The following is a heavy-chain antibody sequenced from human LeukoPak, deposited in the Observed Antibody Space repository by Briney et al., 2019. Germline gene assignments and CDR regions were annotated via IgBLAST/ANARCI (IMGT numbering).Heavy chain of an antibody. V-gene: IGHV3-21*01. CDR3: ARGSGTPDY. CDR2: ISSSSSYI. CDR1: GFTFSSYS. J-gene: IGHJ4*02. Sequence: GGSLRLSCAASGFTFSSYSMTWVGQAPGQGLEWVSSISSSSSYIYYADSVKGRVTISRDNAKNSPYLQMNSLRAEDTAVYYCARGSGTPDYWGQGTLVTVSS. D-gene: IGHD1-1*01.